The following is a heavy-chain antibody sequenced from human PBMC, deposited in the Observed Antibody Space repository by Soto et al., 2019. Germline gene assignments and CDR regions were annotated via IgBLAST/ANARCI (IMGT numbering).Heavy chain of an antibody. CDR1: GFTFSSHW. D-gene: IGHD6-13*01. V-gene: IGHV3-7*04. Sequence: EVQLVESGGGLVQPGGSLRLSCAASGFTFSSHWMYWVRQAPGKGLEWVATITEDGSNQYYVDSVKGRFTISRDNSKNSVFLHMNSLRDEDTAVYSCARVATAGRVTDYWGQGTLVTVSS. J-gene: IGHJ4*02. CDR3: ARVATAGRVTDY. CDR2: ITEDGSNQ.